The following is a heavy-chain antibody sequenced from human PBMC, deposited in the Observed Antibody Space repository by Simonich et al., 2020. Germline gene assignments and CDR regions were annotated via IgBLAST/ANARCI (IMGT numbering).Heavy chain of an antibody. Sequence: QVQLVQSGAELKKPGASVKVSCTASGYTFTGYYMHWVRQATGQGLEWMGWRNPNSGGTNDAHKFQGRVTMTRDTSISTAYMELSRLRSDDTAVYYCARGPRWTGDDAFDIWGQGTMVTVSS. CDR3: ARGPRWTGDDAFDI. CDR1: GYTFTGYY. V-gene: IGHV1-2*07. CDR2: RNPNSGGT. D-gene: IGHD7-27*01. J-gene: IGHJ3*02.